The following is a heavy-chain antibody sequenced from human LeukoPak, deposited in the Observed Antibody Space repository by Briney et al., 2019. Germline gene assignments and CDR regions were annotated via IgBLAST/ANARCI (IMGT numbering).Heavy chain of an antibody. D-gene: IGHD4-17*01. V-gene: IGHV1-2*02. CDR3: ARVESTVTAYYFDY. CDR1: GYTFTGYY. J-gene: IGHJ4*02. Sequence: GASVKVSCKASGYTFTGYYMHWVRQAPGQGLEWMGWINPNSGGTNCAQKFQGRVTMTRDTSISTAYMELSRLRSDDTAVYYCARVESTVTAYYFDYWGQGTLVTVSS. CDR2: INPNSGGT.